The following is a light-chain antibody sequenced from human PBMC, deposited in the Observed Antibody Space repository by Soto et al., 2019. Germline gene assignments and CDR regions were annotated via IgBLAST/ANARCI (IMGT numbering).Light chain of an antibody. CDR1: SSDVGSYKY. CDR3: SSYTTSRAYVI. Sequence: QSALTQPASVSGSPGQSITISCTGTSSDVGSYKYVTWYQQHPGKAPKMMIYGVRNRPSGVSDRFSGSKSGNTASLTISDLQAEDEADYYCSSYTTSRAYVIFGGGTKLTVL. J-gene: IGLJ2*01. V-gene: IGLV2-14*01. CDR2: GVR.